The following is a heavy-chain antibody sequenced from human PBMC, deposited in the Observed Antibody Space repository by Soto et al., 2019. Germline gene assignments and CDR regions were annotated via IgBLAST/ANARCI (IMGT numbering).Heavy chain of an antibody. Sequence: EVQLVESGGGLVKPGGSLRLSCAASGFTFSSYSMNWVRQAPGKGLEWVSSISSSSSYIYYADSVKGRFTISRDNAKNPLYLQMNSLRAEDTAVYYCARFWPIVVVTAIHDAFDIWGQGTMVTVSS. J-gene: IGHJ3*02. D-gene: IGHD2-21*02. CDR1: GFTFSSYS. CDR2: ISSSSSYI. V-gene: IGHV3-21*01. CDR3: ARFWPIVVVTAIHDAFDI.